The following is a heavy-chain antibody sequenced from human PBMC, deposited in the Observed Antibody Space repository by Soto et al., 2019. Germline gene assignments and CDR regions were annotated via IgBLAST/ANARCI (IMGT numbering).Heavy chain of an antibody. V-gene: IGHV3-64*01. D-gene: IGHD3-3*01. CDR1: GFTFSSYA. CDR2: ISSNGGST. CDR3: ARVKVYDFWKWSAFVI. Sequence: PGGSLRLSCAASGFTFSSYAMHWVRQAPGKGLEYDSAISSNGGSTYYANSVKGRFTISRDNSKNTLYLQMGCLRAEDMAVYYCARVKVYDFWKWSAFVIWGQGTMVTVSS. J-gene: IGHJ3*02.